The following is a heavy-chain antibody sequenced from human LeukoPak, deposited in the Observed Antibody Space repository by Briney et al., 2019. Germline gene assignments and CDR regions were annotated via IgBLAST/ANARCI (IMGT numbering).Heavy chain of an antibody. CDR3: ASPDGSGYYYDY. CDR2: INPNSGGT. Sequence: ASVKVSCKASGYTFTCYYMHWVRQAPGQGLEWMGWINPNSGGTNYAQKFQGRVTMTRDTSISTAYMELSRLRSDDTAVYYCASPDGSGYYYDYWGQGTLVTVSS. V-gene: IGHV1-2*02. J-gene: IGHJ4*02. CDR1: GYTFTCYY. D-gene: IGHD3-22*01.